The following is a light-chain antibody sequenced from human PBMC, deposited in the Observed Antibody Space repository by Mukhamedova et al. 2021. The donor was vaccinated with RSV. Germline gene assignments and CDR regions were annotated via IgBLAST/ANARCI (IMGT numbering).Light chain of an antibody. V-gene: IGKV3-11*01. CDR1: QSISNY. J-gene: IGKJ5*01. Sequence: QSISNYLAWSQQKPGHVPRLLISDASNRAAGIPARFSGSGSGTDFPLTISSPEPEDFPVSYCHQRSNWPSFGQGTRL. CDR2: DAS. CDR3: HQRSNWPS.